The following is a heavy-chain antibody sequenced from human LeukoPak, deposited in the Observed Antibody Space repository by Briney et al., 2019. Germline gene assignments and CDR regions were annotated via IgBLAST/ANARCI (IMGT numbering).Heavy chain of an antibody. CDR2: ISGSSAST. CDR1: GFSFSGYA. J-gene: IGHJ4*02. V-gene: IGHV3-23*01. Sequence: PGGSPRLSCASSGFSFSGYAMIWVRQAPGKGLELVSTISGSSASTFYADSVRGRFITSKDIPSNIVYLQMNSLRAEDTAVYYCAKGSRGYTNYYFDYWGQGTLVTVSS. CDR3: AKGSRGYTNYYFDY. D-gene: IGHD2-2*02.